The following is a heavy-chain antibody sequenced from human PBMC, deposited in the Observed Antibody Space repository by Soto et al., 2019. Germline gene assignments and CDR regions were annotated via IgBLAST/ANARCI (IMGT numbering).Heavy chain of an antibody. Sequence: QVQLQESGPGLVKPSQTLSLTCTVSGGSISSGDYYWSWIRQPPGKGLEWIGYIYYSGSTYYNPSLTSRVTISVDPSENQFALELSSVTAADTAVYYCAREVGDTPVAPMDVWGQGTTVTVSS. CDR3: AREVGDTPVAPMDV. CDR1: GGSISSGDYY. V-gene: IGHV4-30-4*01. CDR2: IYYSGST. J-gene: IGHJ6*02. D-gene: IGHD5-18*01.